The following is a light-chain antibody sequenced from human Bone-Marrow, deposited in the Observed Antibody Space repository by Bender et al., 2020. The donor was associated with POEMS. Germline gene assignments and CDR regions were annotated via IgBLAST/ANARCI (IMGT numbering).Light chain of an antibody. CDR1: ALPKQY. V-gene: IGLV3-25*03. CDR2: KDS. J-gene: IGLJ3*02. CDR3: QSADSSGTYGV. Sequence: SYELTQPPSVSVSPGQTARITCSGDALPKQYAYWYQQKPGQAPVLLIYKDSERPSGIPERFSGSSSGTTVTLTISGVQAEDEAEYYCQSADSSGTYGVFGGGTKLTVL.